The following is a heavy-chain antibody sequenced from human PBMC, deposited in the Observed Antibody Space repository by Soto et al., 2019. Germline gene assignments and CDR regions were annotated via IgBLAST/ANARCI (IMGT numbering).Heavy chain of an antibody. CDR2: IYYSGST. J-gene: IGHJ6*02. CDR3: ARGWRSYDILLTHPPRTNMDV. CDR1: GGSISSYY. Sequence: PSETLSLTCTVSGGSISSYYWSWIRQPPGKGLEWIGYIYYSGSTNYNPSLKSRVTISVDTSKNQFSLKLSSVTAADTAVYYCARGWRSYDILLTHPPRTNMDVSGQGTTVTVSS. V-gene: IGHV4-59*01. D-gene: IGHD3-9*01.